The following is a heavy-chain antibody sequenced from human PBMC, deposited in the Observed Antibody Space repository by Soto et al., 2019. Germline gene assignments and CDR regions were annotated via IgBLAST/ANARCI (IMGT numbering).Heavy chain of an antibody. Sequence: PSETLSLTCTVSGGSISSYYWSWIRQPPGKGLEWIGYIYYSGSTNYNPSLKSRVTISVDTSKNQFSLKLSSVTAADTAVYYCARAMIVESPLDYWGQGTLVTVSS. J-gene: IGHJ4*02. CDR1: GGSISSYY. V-gene: IGHV4-59*01. CDR3: ARAMIVESPLDY. D-gene: IGHD3-22*01. CDR2: IYYSGST.